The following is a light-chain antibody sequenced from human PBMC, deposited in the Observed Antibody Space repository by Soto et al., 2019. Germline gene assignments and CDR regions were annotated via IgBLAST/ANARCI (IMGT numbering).Light chain of an antibody. CDR3: QQYYSYLPIT. Sequence: AIRRTQSPSSLSASTGDRVPITCRASQGISSYLAWYQQKPGKAPKLLIYAASTLQSGVPSRFSGSGSGTDFTLTISCLQSEDFATYYCQQYYSYLPITFGQGTRLEIK. CDR1: QGISSY. V-gene: IGKV1-8*01. CDR2: AAS. J-gene: IGKJ5*01.